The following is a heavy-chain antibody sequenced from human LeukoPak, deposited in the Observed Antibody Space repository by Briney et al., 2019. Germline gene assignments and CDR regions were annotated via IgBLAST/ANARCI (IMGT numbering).Heavy chain of an antibody. V-gene: IGHV3-33*01. D-gene: IGHD2-2*01. J-gene: IGHJ4*02. Sequence: GRSLRLFCVASGFTFSSYGMHWVRQAPGKGLEWVAIIWSDGSTKYYVGSVKGRFTISRDNSKSTLYLQMNSLRAEDTAVYYCARDAATSVGMPHYWGQGTVVTVSS. CDR2: IWSDGSTK. CDR1: GFTFSSYG. CDR3: ARDAATSVGMPHY.